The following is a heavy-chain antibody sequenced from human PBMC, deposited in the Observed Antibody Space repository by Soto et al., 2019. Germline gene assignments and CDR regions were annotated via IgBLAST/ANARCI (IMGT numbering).Heavy chain of an antibody. CDR3: ARVVVTAIPWYFDL. D-gene: IGHD2-21*02. CDR1: GYTFTGYY. J-gene: IGHJ2*01. V-gene: IGHV1-2*02. Sequence: ASVKVSCKASGYTFTGYYMHWVRQAPGQGLEWMGWINPNSGGTNYAQKFQGRVTMTRDTSISTAYMELSRLRSDDTAVYYCARVVVTAIPWYFDLWGRGXLVTVYS. CDR2: INPNSGGT.